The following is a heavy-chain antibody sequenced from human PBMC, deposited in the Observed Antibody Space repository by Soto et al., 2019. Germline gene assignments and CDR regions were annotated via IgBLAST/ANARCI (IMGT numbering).Heavy chain of an antibody. CDR1: GFSFSISP. CDR2: ISYDGTNK. CDR3: ARDPKTSGGQHWAFNYFDS. Sequence: LRLSCAASGFSFSISPMHWVRQAPGKGPEWVALISYDGTNKFYADSVKGRFTISRDNSKSTLYLQVDSLRPEDAAVYYCARDPKTSGGQHWAFNYFDSWGQGTLVTVSS. V-gene: IGHV3-30-3*01. D-gene: IGHD7-27*01. J-gene: IGHJ4*02.